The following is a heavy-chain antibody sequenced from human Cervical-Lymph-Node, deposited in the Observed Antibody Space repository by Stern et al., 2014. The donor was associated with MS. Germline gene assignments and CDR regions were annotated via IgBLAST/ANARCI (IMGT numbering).Heavy chain of an antibody. D-gene: IGHD3-16*02. J-gene: IGHJ4*02. CDR1: GGTFRSNT. CDR2: INPMFGLA. V-gene: IGHV1-69*08. Sequence: QVQLVQSGAEVKKPGSSGKVSCKASGGTFRSNTIAWVRQAPGQGLEWMGRINPMFGLANYAQKFQGRVTITADSSTSTVYMELSSLRSEDTALYYCARDGTTYYDDVWGSYRYDYWGQGTLVTVSS. CDR3: ARDGTTYYDDVWGSYRYDY.